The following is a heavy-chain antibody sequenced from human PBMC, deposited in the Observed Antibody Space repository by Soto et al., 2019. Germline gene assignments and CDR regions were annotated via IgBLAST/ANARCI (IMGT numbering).Heavy chain of an antibody. CDR1: GGTFSSYA. V-gene: IGHV1-69*01. J-gene: IGHJ4*02. D-gene: IGHD4-17*01. Sequence: QVQLVQSGAEVKKPGSSVKVSCKASGGTFSSYAISWVRQAPGQGLEWMGGIIPIFGTANYAQKFQGRVTITADESTSTAYMELSSLRSEDTAVYYCAREDYDYGGKMVDYWGQGTLVTVSA. CDR2: IIPIFGTA. CDR3: AREDYDYGGKMVDY.